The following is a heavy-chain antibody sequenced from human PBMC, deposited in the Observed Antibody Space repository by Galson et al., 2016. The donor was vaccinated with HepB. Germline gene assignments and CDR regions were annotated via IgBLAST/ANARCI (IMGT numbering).Heavy chain of an antibody. Sequence: QSGAEVKKPGESLRISCKGSGYRFTTYWISWLRQMPGKGLEWMGRIDPSDSYTNESPSFQGHVTFSVDKSITTAYVQWNSLKASDTAMYYCARHGHYYDSHVIVRYFDYWGQGTLVTVSS. J-gene: IGHJ4*02. D-gene: IGHD3-22*01. CDR3: ARHGHYYDSHVIVRYFDY. V-gene: IGHV5-10-1*01. CDR1: GYRFTTYW. CDR2: IDPSDSYT.